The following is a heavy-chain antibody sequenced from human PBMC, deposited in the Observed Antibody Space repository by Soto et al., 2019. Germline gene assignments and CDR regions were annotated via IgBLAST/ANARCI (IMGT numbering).Heavy chain of an antibody. CDR3: AKSTLVVVTATYFDY. V-gene: IGHV3-30*18. Sequence: QVQLVESGGGVVQPGRSLRLSCAASGFTFSSYGMHWVRQAPGKGLEWVAVISYDGSNKYYADSVKGRFTISRDNSKNPLYLQMNGLRAEDTAVYYCAKSTLVVVTATYFDYWGQGTLVTVSS. CDR2: ISYDGSNK. J-gene: IGHJ4*02. CDR1: GFTFSSYG. D-gene: IGHD2-21*02.